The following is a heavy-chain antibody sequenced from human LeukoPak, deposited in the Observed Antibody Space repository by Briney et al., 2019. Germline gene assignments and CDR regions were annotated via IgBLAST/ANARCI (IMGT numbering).Heavy chain of an antibody. Sequence: SETLSLTCTVSGGSISSYYWSWIRQPPGKGLEWIGYIYYSGSTNYNPSLKSRVTISVDTSKNQFSLKLSSVTAADTAVYYCARMLVPAATRGAFDIWGQGTMVTVSS. CDR2: IYYSGST. D-gene: IGHD2-2*01. CDR3: ARMLVPAATRGAFDI. J-gene: IGHJ3*02. CDR1: GGSISSYY. V-gene: IGHV4-59*01.